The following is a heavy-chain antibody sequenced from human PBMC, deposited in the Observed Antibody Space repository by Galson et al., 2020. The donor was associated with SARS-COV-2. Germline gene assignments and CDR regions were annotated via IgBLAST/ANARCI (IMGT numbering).Heavy chain of an antibody. D-gene: IGHD2-15*01. CDR1: GYSFTNNW. V-gene: IGHV5-51*01. Sequence: GESLKISCKGFGYSFTNNWIGWVRQMPGKGLEWMGIIYPGDSDTRYSPSFQGQVTISADKSISTVYLQWSSLKASDSAMYYCARSGESSRYCSGGSCYSRVDYWGQGTLVIVSS. CDR2: IYPGDSDT. J-gene: IGHJ4*02. CDR3: ARSGESSRYCSGGSCYSRVDY.